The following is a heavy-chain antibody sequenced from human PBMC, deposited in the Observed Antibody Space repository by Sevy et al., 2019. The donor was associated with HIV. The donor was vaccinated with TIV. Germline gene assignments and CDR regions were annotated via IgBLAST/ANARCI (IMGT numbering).Heavy chain of an antibody. CDR2: FDLEDGEK. J-gene: IGHJ4*02. D-gene: IGHD3-22*01. Sequence: ASVKVSCKVSGYILTEFSIHWVRQAHGKGLEWMGTFDLEDGEKIYAQKFQGRLTMTEDTSTDTAYMELSSLRSEDTAVYYCATTKDYYENSGYPIDFWGQGTLVTVSS. V-gene: IGHV1-24*01. CDR1: GYILTEFS. CDR3: ATTKDYYENSGYPIDF.